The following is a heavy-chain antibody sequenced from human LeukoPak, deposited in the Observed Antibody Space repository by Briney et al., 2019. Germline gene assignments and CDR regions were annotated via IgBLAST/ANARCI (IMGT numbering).Heavy chain of an antibody. Sequence: GGSLRLSCTASGFTFSSYGLNWVRQAPGKGLEWVSSISSTGSYIYYADSVKGRFTISRDNAKNSLDLQMNSLRAEDTAVYYCARPNYGDYDYWGQGTLVTVSS. D-gene: IGHD4-17*01. J-gene: IGHJ4*02. CDR3: ARPNYGDYDY. V-gene: IGHV3-21*01. CDR2: ISSTGSYI. CDR1: GFTFSSYG.